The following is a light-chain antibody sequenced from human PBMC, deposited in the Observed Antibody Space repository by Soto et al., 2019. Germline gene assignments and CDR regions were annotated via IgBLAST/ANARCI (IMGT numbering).Light chain of an antibody. Sequence: QSVLTQPPSVSGAPGQGVTISCTGSSSNVGAGYDVHWYQQLPGTAPKLLIYGNSNRPSGVPDRFSGSRSGAAASLAISGLQAEDEADYYCQSYDTSLSASVVFGAGTKLTV. V-gene: IGLV1-40*01. J-gene: IGLJ2*01. CDR2: GNS. CDR1: SSNVGAGYD. CDR3: QSYDTSLSASVV.